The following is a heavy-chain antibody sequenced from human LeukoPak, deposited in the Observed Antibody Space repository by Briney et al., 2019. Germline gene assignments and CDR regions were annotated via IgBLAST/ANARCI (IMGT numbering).Heavy chain of an antibody. D-gene: IGHD3-10*01. Sequence: GGSLRLSCTASGFTFSSYWMSWVRQAPGKGLEWVANIKQDGSEKYYVDSVKGRFTISRDNAKNSLYLQMNSLRAEDTAVYYCARDTITMVRGVNFYWGQGTLVTVSS. V-gene: IGHV3-7*03. J-gene: IGHJ4*02. CDR3: ARDTITMVRGVNFY. CDR1: GFTFSSYW. CDR2: IKQDGSEK.